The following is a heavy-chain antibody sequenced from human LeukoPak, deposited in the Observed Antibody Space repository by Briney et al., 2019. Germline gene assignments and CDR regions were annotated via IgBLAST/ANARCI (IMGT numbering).Heavy chain of an antibody. CDR3: SRVGSSGWPNYFDS. J-gene: IGHJ4*02. CDR1: GFTFSRYW. CDR2: ISPDGSTT. D-gene: IGHD6-19*01. Sequence: PGGSLRLSCAASGFTFSRYWMHWVRQAPGKGLMWVSRISPDGSTTLYADSVKGRFTISRDNAKNTLYLQMNSLGAEDTAVYYCSRVGSSGWPNYFDSWGQGTLVTVSS. V-gene: IGHV3-74*03.